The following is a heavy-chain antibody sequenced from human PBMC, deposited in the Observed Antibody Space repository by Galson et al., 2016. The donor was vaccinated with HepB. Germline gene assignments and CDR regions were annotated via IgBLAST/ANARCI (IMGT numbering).Heavy chain of an antibody. D-gene: IGHD3-9*01. CDR1: GYSCNSYA. CDR2: TNAGKGNT. V-gene: IGHV1-3*01. J-gene: IGHJ3*01. Sequence: SVKVSCKGSGYSCNSYALHWVRQAPGQRLVWVGWTNAGKGNTRSSQKFQGRVTSTSDTPASTVYMELSSLRPENTAIYYCARGDYDILTGYYVASFDVWGQATMVTVSS. CDR3: ARGDYDILTGYYVASFDV.